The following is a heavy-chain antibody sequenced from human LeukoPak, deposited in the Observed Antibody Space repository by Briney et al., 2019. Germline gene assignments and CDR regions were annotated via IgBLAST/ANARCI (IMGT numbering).Heavy chain of an antibody. D-gene: IGHD3-10*01. Sequence: GGSLRLSCAASGFTFSSYSMNWVRQAPGKGLEWVSSISSSSYIYYADSVKGRFTISRDNAKNSLYLQMNSLRAEDTAVYYCARDKGSYYYYGMDVWGQGTTVTVSS. J-gene: IGHJ6*02. V-gene: IGHV3-21*01. CDR3: ARDKGSYYYYGMDV. CDR1: GFTFSSYS. CDR2: ISSSSYI.